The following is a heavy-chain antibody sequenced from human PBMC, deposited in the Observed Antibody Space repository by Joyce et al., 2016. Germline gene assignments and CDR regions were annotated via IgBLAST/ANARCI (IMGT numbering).Heavy chain of an antibody. V-gene: IGHV3-9*01. Sequence: EVQLVEFGGGLVQPGRSLKLSCAASGFTFNDYAMHWVRQAPGKGVEWSSVITWNSRERGYADSGKGRFTISRDNAKKFLYLQMNSLRAEDTALYYCAKAIGVVFGELWGFDIWGQGNLVTVSS. CDR2: ITWNSRER. CDR1: GFTFNDYA. CDR3: AKAIGVVFGELWGFDI. D-gene: IGHD3-10*01. J-gene: IGHJ4*02.